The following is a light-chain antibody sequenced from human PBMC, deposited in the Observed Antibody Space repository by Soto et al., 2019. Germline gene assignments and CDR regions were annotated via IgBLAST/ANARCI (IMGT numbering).Light chain of an antibody. J-gene: IGKJ2*01. CDR1: QSISSW. CDR2: DAS. V-gene: IGKV1-5*01. CDR3: QQYNSYSYT. Sequence: DIRMTQSPSTLSASVGDRVTITCRASQSISSWLAWYQQKPGKAPKLLIYDASSLESGVPSRFSGSGSGTEFTLTISSLQHDDFATYYCQQYNSYSYTFGQGTKLEIK.